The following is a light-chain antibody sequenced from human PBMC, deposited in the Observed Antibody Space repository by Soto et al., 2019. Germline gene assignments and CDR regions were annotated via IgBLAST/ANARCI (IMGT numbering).Light chain of an antibody. Sequence: VLTQPPGTLSLSPGERTTLSCRASQNIRGNELAWYQQKPGQPPRLLIYRGSSRAPGIPDRFSGRGSGTEFALTISSLEPEDFAVYYCQDYGTSAPWTFGQGTRVEIK. CDR3: QDYGTSAPWT. V-gene: IGKV3-20*01. CDR2: RGS. CDR1: QNIRGNE. J-gene: IGKJ1*01.